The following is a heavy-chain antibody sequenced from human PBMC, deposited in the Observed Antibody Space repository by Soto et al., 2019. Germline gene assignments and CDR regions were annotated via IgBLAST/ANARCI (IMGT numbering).Heavy chain of an antibody. Sequence: QVQLQESGPGLVKPSDTLSHTCAVSGYSISSSNWWGWIRQPPGKGLEWIGYIYYSGSTYYHPSLTRRVTMSVDTSKNQLALKLRSVTAVETAVYYCARKNGVLDACDIWGQGTMVTVSS. CDR1: GYSISSSNW. CDR3: ARKNGVLDACDI. J-gene: IGHJ3*02. CDR2: IYYSGST. D-gene: IGHD4-17*01. V-gene: IGHV4-28*01.